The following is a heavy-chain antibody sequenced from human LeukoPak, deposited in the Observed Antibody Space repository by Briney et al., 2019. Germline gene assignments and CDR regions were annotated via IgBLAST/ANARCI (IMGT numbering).Heavy chain of an antibody. CDR1: GFTFSSYA. CDR2: ISYDGSNK. J-gene: IGHJ3*02. D-gene: IGHD6-13*01. V-gene: IGHV3-30-3*01. CDR3: ARGRIAAALAFDI. Sequence: GRALRLSCAASGFTFSSYAMHWVRQAPGKGLEWVAVISYDGSNKYYADSVKGRFTISRDNNKNTLHLQMNSLRAEDTAVYYCARGRIAAALAFDIWGQGTMVTVSS.